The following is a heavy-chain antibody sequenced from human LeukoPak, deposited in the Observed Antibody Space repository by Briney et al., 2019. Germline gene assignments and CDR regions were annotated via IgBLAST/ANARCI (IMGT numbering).Heavy chain of an antibody. CDR3: ARGGIVATPGSLDY. CDR1: GFTFSSYA. V-gene: IGHV3-23*01. J-gene: IGHJ4*02. D-gene: IGHD5-12*01. CDR2: ISGSGGST. Sequence: PGGSLRLSCAASGFTFSSYAMSWVRQAPGKGLEWVSAISGSGGSTYYADSVKGRFTISRDNSKNTLYLQMNSLRAEDTAVFYCARGGIVATPGSLDYWGQGTLVTVSS.